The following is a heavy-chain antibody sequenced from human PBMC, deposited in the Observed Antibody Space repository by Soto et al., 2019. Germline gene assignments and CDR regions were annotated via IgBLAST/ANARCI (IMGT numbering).Heavy chain of an antibody. V-gene: IGHV4-61*05. D-gene: IGHD6-6*01. Sequence: PSETLSLTCIVSAGSISSTTYYWGWIRQPPGKGLEWIGYIYYSGSTNYNPSLKSRVTISVDTSKNQFSLKLISVTAADTAVYYCAAGTSSSSLGDFVDYWGQGTLVTVSS. CDR1: AGSISSTTYY. CDR3: AAGTSSSSLGDFVDY. J-gene: IGHJ4*02. CDR2: IYYSGST.